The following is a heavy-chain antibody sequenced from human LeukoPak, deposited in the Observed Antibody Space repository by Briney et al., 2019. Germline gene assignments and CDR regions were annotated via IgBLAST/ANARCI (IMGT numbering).Heavy chain of an antibody. CDR1: GFTFSSYD. V-gene: IGHV3-13*01. D-gene: IGHD2-15*01. CDR2: IGTAGDT. CDR3: ARAPLDCSGGSCSYYFDY. J-gene: IGHJ4*02. Sequence: GGSLRLSCAASGFTFSSYDMHWVRRATGKGLEWVSAIGTAGDTYYPGSVKGRFTISRENAKNSLYLQMNSLRAGDTAVYYCARAPLDCSGGSCSYYFDYWGQGTLVTVSS.